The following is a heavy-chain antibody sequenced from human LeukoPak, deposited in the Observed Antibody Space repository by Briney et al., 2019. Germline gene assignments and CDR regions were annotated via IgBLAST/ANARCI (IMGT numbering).Heavy chain of an antibody. CDR2: ISYDGSNK. CDR1: GFTFSSYA. V-gene: IGHV3-30*04. D-gene: IGHD3-22*01. CDR3: ARDPMIVVVGYFDY. J-gene: IGHJ4*02. Sequence: PGGSLRLSCAASGFTFSSYAMHWVRQAPGKGLEWVAVISYDGSNKYYADSVKGRFTISRGNSKNTLYLQMNSLRAEDTAVYYCARDPMIVVVGYFDYWGQGTLVTVSS.